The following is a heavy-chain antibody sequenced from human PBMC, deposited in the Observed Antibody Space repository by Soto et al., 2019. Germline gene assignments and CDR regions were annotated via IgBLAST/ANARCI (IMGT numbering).Heavy chain of an antibody. D-gene: IGHD1-26*01. CDR1: GFTFAGDS. J-gene: IGHJ4*02. CDR2: MSGSGAKT. V-gene: IGHV3-23*01. Sequence: EVQLLESGGGLVQPGGSLRLSCGSSGFTFAGDSINWVRQAPGKGLEWVSAMSGSGAKTFYADSVKGRFTISRDNSKNTVYLQMNSLRGDDTAIYFCAKDRGSGNYGVLKDVEYWGQGTLVTVSS. CDR3: AKDRGSGNYGVLKDVEY.